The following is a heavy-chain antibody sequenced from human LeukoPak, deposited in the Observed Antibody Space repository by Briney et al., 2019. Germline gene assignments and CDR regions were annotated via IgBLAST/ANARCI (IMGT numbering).Heavy chain of an antibody. CDR3: ARASVVLRFLEWWAGHMDV. D-gene: IGHD3-3*01. CDR1: GYTLTSYY. J-gene: IGHJ6*03. Sequence: EASVKVSCKASGYTLTSYYMHWVRQAPGQGLEWMGIINPSGGSTSYAQKFQGRVTMTRDTSTSTVYMELSSLRSEDTAVYYCARASVVLRFLEWWAGHMDVWGKGTTVTVSS. V-gene: IGHV1-46*01. CDR2: INPSGGST.